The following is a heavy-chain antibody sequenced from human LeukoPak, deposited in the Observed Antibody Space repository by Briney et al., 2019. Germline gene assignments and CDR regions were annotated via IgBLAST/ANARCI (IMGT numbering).Heavy chain of an antibody. CDR2: IRSTSSIR. CDR1: GFTFSTYA. J-gene: IGHJ4*02. D-gene: IGHD6-13*01. Sequence: PGGTLRLSCAVSGFTFSTYAMCWVSHAPRKGLEAGSDIRSTSSIRAYAYSVKGRFTISIDNSRNTQYLQMNSLRAEDTAVYYCARADRYGTTWYGRVDYWGQGTLVTVSS. V-gene: IGHV3-23*01. CDR3: ARADRYGTTWYGRVDY.